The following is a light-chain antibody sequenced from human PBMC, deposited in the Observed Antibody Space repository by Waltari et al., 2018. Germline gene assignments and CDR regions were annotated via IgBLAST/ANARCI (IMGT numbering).Light chain of an antibody. V-gene: IGKV1-39*01. Sequence: DIQMTQSPSSLSTSVGDRVTITCLASQSISTYLNWYQKKPGKAPKLLIYAASSLQSGVPSRFSGSGSGTDFTLTISSLQPEDFVTYYCQQSYSTPRTFGQGTRLEIK. CDR2: AAS. CDR3: QQSYSTPRT. CDR1: QSISTY. J-gene: IGKJ2*01.